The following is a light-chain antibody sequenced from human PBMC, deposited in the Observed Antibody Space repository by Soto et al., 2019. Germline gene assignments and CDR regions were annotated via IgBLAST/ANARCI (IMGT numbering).Light chain of an antibody. J-gene: IGLJ2*01. CDR2: EVS. V-gene: IGLV2-14*01. Sequence: QSALTQPASVSGSPGQSITISCTGTSSDVGGYNYVSWYQQHPGKAPKLMIYEVSNRPSGVSNRFSGSKSGNTASLTISGLEVEDGADYYCCSYTSSRTLVVFGGGTKLTVL. CDR1: SSDVGGYNY. CDR3: CSYTSSRTLVV.